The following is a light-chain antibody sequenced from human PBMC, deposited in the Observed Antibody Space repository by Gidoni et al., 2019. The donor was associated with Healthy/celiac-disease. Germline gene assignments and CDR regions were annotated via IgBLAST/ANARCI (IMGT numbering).Light chain of an antibody. CDR1: QSVSSY. Sequence: EIVFTQSPATLSLSPGERATLSCRASQSVSSYLAWYQQKPGQAPRLLIYDASNRATGIPARFSGSGSGTDFTLTISSLEPEDFAVYYCQQRSNWPPAWAFGQGTKLEIK. J-gene: IGKJ2*01. V-gene: IGKV3-11*01. CDR3: QQRSNWPPAWA. CDR2: DAS.